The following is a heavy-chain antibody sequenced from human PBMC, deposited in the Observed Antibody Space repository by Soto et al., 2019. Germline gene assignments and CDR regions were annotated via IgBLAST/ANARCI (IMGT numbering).Heavy chain of an antibody. D-gene: IGHD3-22*01. V-gene: IGHV3-15*07. CDR3: NTGGVYYSSGAFDI. Sequence: PGGSLRLSCAASGFTFSNAWMNWVRQAPVNGLEFVGRIKSKTDGWTTDYSAPVKGIFTISIDYSKNTLYLQINSLKTEDTAVYYCNTGGVYYSSGAFDIWGQGTMVTVSS. J-gene: IGHJ3*02. CDR2: IKSKTDGWTT. CDR1: GFTFSNAW.